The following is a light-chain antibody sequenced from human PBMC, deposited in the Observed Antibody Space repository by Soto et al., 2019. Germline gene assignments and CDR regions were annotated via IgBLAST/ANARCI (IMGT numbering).Light chain of an antibody. V-gene: IGKV1-33*01. Sequence: DIQMTQSPSSLSASVGDRVTITCQASQDISNYLNWYQQKPGKAPKLLIYDASNLETGVPSRFSGSGSGTDFTFTISSLQPEDIATYYCLQHNSYPPTFGQGTRLEI. CDR1: QDISNY. CDR3: LQHNSYPPT. J-gene: IGKJ5*01. CDR2: DAS.